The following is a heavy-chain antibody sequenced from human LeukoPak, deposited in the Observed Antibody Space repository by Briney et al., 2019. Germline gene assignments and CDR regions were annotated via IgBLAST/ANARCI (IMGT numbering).Heavy chain of an antibody. J-gene: IGHJ4*02. CDR2: ISSTSSYI. CDR3: ARDRRGYSYGLDY. CDR1: GFTFSSYS. V-gene: IGHV3-21*01. Sequence: GGSLRLSCAASGFTFSSYSMNWVRQAPGKGLELVSCISSTSSYIYYADSVKGRFTISRDNTKNSLYLRMNSLRAEDTAVYYCARDRRGYSYGLDYWGQGTLITVSS. D-gene: IGHD5-18*01.